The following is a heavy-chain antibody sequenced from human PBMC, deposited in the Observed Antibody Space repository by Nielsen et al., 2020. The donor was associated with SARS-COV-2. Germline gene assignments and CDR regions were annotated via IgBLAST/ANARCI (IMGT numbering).Heavy chain of an antibody. CDR3: AKRSTRKSTVTTNYHYGMDV. D-gene: IGHD4-17*01. V-gene: IGHV1-69*01. Sequence: WVRQAPGQGLEWMGGIIPIFGTANYAQKFQGRVTITADESTSTAYMELSSLRSEDTAVYYCAKRSTRKSTVTTNYHYGMDVWGQGTTVTVSS. CDR2: IIPIFGTA. J-gene: IGHJ6*02.